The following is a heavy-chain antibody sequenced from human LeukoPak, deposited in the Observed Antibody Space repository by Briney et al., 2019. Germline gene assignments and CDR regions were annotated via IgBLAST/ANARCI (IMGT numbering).Heavy chain of an antibody. CDR3: AKDGLSYDFWSGYYFYFDY. CDR2: IRYDGSNK. J-gene: IGHJ4*02. CDR1: GFTFSSYG. V-gene: IGHV3-30*02. Sequence: GGSLRLSCAASGFTFSSYGMHWVRQAPGKGLEWVAFIRYDGSNKYYADSVKGRFTISRDNSKNTLYLQMNSLRAEDTAVYYCAKDGLSYDFWSGYYFYFDYWGQGTLVTVSS. D-gene: IGHD3-3*01.